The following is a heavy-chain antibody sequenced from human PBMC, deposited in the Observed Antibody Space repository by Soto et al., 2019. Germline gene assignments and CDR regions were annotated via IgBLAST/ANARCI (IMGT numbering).Heavy chain of an antibody. CDR2: ISSSGSTI. CDR3: ARVKRSGGSFGAFDI. Sequence: EVQLVASGGGLVQPGGSLRLSCAASGFTFSSYEMNWVRQAPGKGLEWVSYISSSGSTIYYADSVKGRFTISRDNAKNSRYLQMNSLRAEDTAVYYCARVKRSGGSFGAFDIWGQGTMVTVSS. CDR1: GFTFSSYE. D-gene: IGHD2-15*01. V-gene: IGHV3-48*03. J-gene: IGHJ3*02.